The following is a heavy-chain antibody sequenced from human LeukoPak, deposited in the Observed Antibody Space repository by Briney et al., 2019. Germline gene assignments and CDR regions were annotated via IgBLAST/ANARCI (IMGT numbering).Heavy chain of an antibody. CDR2: INPNSGGT. Sequence: ASVKVSCKASGYTFTGYYMHWVRQPPGQGLXXXXWINPNSGGTNYAQNFQGRVTMTSDTSISTAYMELSRLKSDDTAVYYCATYGLVGASRGFDYWGQGTLVTVSS. CDR3: ATYGLVGASRGFDY. V-gene: IGHV1-2*02. D-gene: IGHD1-26*01. CDR1: GYTFTGYY. J-gene: IGHJ4*02.